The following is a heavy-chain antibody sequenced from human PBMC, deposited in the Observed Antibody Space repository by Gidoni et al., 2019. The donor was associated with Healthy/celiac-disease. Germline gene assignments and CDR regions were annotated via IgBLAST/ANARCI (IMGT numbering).Heavy chain of an antibody. CDR1: GFTFRHYY. J-gene: IGHJ6*03. CDR3: ARVVAAAGTVDYYYYMDV. V-gene: IGHV3-11*05. Sequence: QVQLVESGGGLVKPGGSLRLSCAASGFTFRHYYMSWIRQAPGKGLEWVSYISTSSSYTNYADSVKGRFTISRDNAKNSLYLQMNSLRAEDTAVYYCARVVAAAGTVDYYYYMDVWGKGTTVTVSS. D-gene: IGHD6-13*01. CDR2: ISTSSSYT.